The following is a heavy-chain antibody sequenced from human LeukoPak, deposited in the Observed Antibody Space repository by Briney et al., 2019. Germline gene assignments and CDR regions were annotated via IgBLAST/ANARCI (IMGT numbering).Heavy chain of an antibody. CDR3: ARGPINYYLNWFDP. Sequence: SETLSLTCAVYGGSFRGYYWSWIRQPPGKGLEWIGEINHRGSTNYNPSLKSRVTISVDTSKNQFSLKLSSVTAADTAVYYCARGPINYYLNWFDPWGQGTLVTVSS. D-gene: IGHD3-10*01. J-gene: IGHJ5*02. V-gene: IGHV4-34*01. CDR1: GGSFRGYY. CDR2: INHRGST.